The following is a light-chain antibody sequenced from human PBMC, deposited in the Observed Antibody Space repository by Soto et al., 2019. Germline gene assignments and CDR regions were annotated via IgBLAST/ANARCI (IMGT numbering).Light chain of an antibody. V-gene: IGLV2-23*02. CDR2: EVN. CDR3: CSYAGSSTSRV. CDR1: SSDVGSYNL. J-gene: IGLJ2*01. Sequence: QSALTQPASVSGSPGQSITISCTGTSSDVGSYNLVSWYQQHPGKAPKLMIYEVNKRPSGVSNRFSGSKSGNTASLTISGLQAEDEAEYYCCSYAGSSTSRVFGGGTKVTVL.